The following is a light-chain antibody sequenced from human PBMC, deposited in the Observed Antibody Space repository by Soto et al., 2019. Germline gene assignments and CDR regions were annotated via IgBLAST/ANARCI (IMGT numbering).Light chain of an antibody. J-gene: IGLJ2*01. CDR3: SWFTSRDTFVL. CDR2: DVS. V-gene: IGLV2-14*03. CDR1: SSDVGGYNF. Sequence: QSVLTQPASVSGSPGQSITISCTGTSSDVGGYNFVSWYQHHPAKAPKLMIYDVSNRPSGVSNRFSGSKSGNTASLTISGLQAGDGAHFYCSWFTSRDTFVLFGGGTKVTVL.